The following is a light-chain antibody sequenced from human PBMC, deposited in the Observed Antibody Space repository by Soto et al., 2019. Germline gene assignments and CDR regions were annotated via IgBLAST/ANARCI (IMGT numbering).Light chain of an antibody. CDR2: GAS. Sequence: EIVMTQSPATLSVSPGERATLSCRASQSITSNLAWFQHKPGQAPRLLIYGASTRATDIPARFSGSGSGTEFTLTISSLQSEDFAVYYCRQYNSWPLTFGQGTKVDIK. CDR1: QSITSN. J-gene: IGKJ1*01. V-gene: IGKV3-15*01. CDR3: RQYNSWPLT.